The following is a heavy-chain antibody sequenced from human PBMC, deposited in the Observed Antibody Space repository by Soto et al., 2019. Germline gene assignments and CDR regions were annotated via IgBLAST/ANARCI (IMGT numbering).Heavy chain of an antibody. J-gene: IGHJ6*02. CDR3: AHSLRGGSYYYYYYGMDV. CDR2: IHSTGTT. D-gene: IGHD3-16*01. V-gene: IGHV4-59*12. Sequence: SETLSLTCTGSGGSISSYYWSWIRQPPGEGLEWIGYIHSTGTTNYNPSIKSRVTISVDKSKNQFSLKLSSVTAADTAVYYCAHSLRGGSYYYYYYGMDVWGQGATVTVSS. CDR1: GGSISSYY.